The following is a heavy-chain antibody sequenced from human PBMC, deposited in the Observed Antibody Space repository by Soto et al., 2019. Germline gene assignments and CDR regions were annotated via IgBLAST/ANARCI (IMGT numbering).Heavy chain of an antibody. Sequence: GGSLRLSCAASGFTFSNAWMSWVRQAPGKGLEWVGRIKSKTDGGTTDYAAPVKGRFTISRDDSKNTLYPQMNSLKTEDTAVYYCRIPMIVVVTRDPIDYWGQGTLVTVSS. D-gene: IGHD3-22*01. J-gene: IGHJ4*02. CDR2: IKSKTDGGTT. V-gene: IGHV3-15*01. CDR3: RIPMIVVVTRDPIDY. CDR1: GFTFSNAW.